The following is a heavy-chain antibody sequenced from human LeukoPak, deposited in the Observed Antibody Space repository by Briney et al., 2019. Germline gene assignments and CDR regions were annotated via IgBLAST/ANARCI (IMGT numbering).Heavy chain of an antibody. V-gene: IGHV1-18*01. Sequence: ASVKVSCKASGYTFTSYGISWVRQAPGQGLEWMGWISAYNGNTNYAQKLQGRVTMTTDTSTSTAYMELRSLRSDDTAVYYCARGAPSWQLVPYYYYGMDVWGQGTTVTVSS. J-gene: IGHJ6*02. D-gene: IGHD6-13*01. CDR1: GYTFTSYG. CDR2: ISAYNGNT. CDR3: ARGAPSWQLVPYYYYGMDV.